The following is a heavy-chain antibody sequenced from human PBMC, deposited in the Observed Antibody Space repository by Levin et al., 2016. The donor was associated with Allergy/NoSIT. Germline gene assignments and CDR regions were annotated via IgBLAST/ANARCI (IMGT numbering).Heavy chain of an antibody. CDR3: AVNSGSYSTHY. Sequence: SETLSLTCAVSGGSISGSNWWSWVRQPPGKGLEWIGEIYHSGSTTYNPSLKSRVTISVDKFKNHFSLRLNSVTAADTAVYYCAVNSGSYSTHYWGQGTLVTAS. CDR2: IYHSGST. CDR1: GGSISGSNW. J-gene: IGHJ4*02. V-gene: IGHV4-4*02. D-gene: IGHD1-26*01.